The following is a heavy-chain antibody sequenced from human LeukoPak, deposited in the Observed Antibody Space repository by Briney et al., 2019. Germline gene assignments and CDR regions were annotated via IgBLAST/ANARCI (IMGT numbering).Heavy chain of an antibody. CDR2: INAGNGKT. V-gene: IGHV1-3*03. D-gene: IGHD2-2*01. CDR1: GYSFTSYA. Sequence: ASVKVSCKASGYSFTSYAIYWVPHAPGQRLEWMGWINAGNGKTKYTQEPQGRVTITRDTSASTAYMELSSLRSDDMVVYYCARGRTYNWFDPWGQGTLVTVSS. J-gene: IGHJ5*02. CDR3: ARGRTYNWFDP.